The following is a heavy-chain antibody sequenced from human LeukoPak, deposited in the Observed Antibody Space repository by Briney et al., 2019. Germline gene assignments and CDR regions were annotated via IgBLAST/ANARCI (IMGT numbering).Heavy chain of an antibody. V-gene: IGHV4-59*01. CDR1: GGSISSYC. CDR2: IYYSGST. CDR3: ARSRRGYSYGYYFDY. D-gene: IGHD5-18*01. Sequence: SETLSLTCTVSGGSISSYCWSWIRQPPGKGLEWIGYIYYSGSTNYNPPLKSRVTISVDTSKNQFSLKLSSVTAADTAVYYCARSRRGYSYGYYFDYWGQGTLVTVSS. J-gene: IGHJ4*02.